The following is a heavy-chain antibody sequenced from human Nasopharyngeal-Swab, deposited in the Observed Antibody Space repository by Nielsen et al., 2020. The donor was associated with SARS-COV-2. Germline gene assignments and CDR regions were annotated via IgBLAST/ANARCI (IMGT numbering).Heavy chain of an antibody. J-gene: IGHJ3*02. CDR2: ISSSSSYT. Sequence: GESLKISCAASGFTFSDYYMSWIRQAPGTGLEWVSYISSSSSYTNYADSVKGRFTISRDNAKNSLYLQMNSLRAEDTAVYYCAREGDSGAANYCAFDIWGQGTMVTVSS. CDR3: AREGDSGAANYCAFDI. V-gene: IGHV3-11*06. CDR1: GFTFSDYY. D-gene: IGHD4/OR15-4a*01.